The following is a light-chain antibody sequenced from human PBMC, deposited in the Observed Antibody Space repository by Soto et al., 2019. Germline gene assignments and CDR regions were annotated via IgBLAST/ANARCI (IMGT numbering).Light chain of an antibody. V-gene: IGLV2-8*01. Sequence: QSALTQPPSASGSPGQSVTISCTGTSSDVGGYKFVSWYHQHPGKAPKLIIYEVIKRPSGVPDRFSGSKSGNTASLTVSGLQAEDEGDYYCSSYWGSNNLVFGGGTQLTVL. CDR3: SSYWGSNNLV. CDR2: EVI. J-gene: IGLJ2*01. CDR1: SSDVGGYKF.